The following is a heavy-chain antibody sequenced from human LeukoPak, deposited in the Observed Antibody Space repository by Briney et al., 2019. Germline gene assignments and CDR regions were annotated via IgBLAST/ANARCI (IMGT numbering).Heavy chain of an antibody. CDR2: IKSKTDGETT. V-gene: IGHV3-15*07. D-gene: IGHD5-24*01. CDR1: GFIFSDYG. Sequence: TGVSLRLSCAASGFIFSDYGMHRVRQAPGKGLEWVGRIKSKTDGETTDYASPVKARFTISRDDSMNTLYLQMNSLATEDTAVYYCTTLERWQRQSGNYWGQGTLVTVSS. J-gene: IGHJ4*02. CDR3: TTLERWQRQSGNY.